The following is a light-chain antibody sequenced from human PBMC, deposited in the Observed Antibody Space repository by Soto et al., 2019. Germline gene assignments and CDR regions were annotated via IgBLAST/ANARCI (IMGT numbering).Light chain of an antibody. J-gene: IGLJ3*02. CDR3: QSYDSSRSAWV. Sequence: QSVLTQPPSVSGAPGQRVTISCTGSSSNIGAGYDVPWYQQLPGTAPKLLIYGNSNRPSGVPDRFSGSKSGTSASLAITGRQAEDEADDYCQSYDSSRSAWVFGGGTKLTVL. CDR2: GNS. V-gene: IGLV1-40*01. CDR1: SSNIGAGYD.